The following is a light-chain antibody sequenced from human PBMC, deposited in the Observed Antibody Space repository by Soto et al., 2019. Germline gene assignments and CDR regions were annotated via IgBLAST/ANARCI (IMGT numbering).Light chain of an antibody. CDR2: EVT. CDR1: RSDVGVYNY. Sequence: QSALTQPASVSGSPGQSITISCTGTRSDVGVYNYVSWYQQHPAKAPKLMIYEVTNRPSGVSIRFSGSKSGNTASLTISGLQAEDEADYYCSSYTSSSTPYVFGTGTKLTVL. CDR3: SSYTSSSTPYV. J-gene: IGLJ1*01. V-gene: IGLV2-14*01.